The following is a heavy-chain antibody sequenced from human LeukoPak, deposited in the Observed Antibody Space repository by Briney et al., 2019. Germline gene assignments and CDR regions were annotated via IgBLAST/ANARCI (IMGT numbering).Heavy chain of an antibody. CDR2: ICHSGST. V-gene: IGHV4-59*01. CDR1: GGSISSYY. Sequence: KTSETLSLTCTVSGGSISSYYWSWIRQPPGKGLEWIGYICHSGSTNYNPSLKSRVTISVDTSKNQFSLKLSSVTAADTAVYYCARSLRGSTGWYWFDPWGQGTLVTVSS. D-gene: IGHD6-19*01. J-gene: IGHJ5*02. CDR3: ARSLRGSTGWYWFDP.